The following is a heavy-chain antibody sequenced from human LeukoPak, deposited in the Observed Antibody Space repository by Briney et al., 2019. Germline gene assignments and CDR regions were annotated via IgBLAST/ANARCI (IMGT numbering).Heavy chain of an antibody. Sequence: PSETLSLTCTVSGGSISSYYWSWIRQPPGKGLEWIGYIYYSGSTNYNPSLKSRVTISVDTSKNQFSLKLSSVTAADTAVYYCARRGRNCSGGSCYNWFDPWGQGTLVTVSS. CDR3: ARRGRNCSGGSCYNWFDP. D-gene: IGHD2-15*01. J-gene: IGHJ5*02. CDR2: IYYSGST. V-gene: IGHV4-59*01. CDR1: GGSISSYY.